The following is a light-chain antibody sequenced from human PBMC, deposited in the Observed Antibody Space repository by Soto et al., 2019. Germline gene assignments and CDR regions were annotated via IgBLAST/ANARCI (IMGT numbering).Light chain of an antibody. J-gene: IGKJ1*01. CDR3: QQYNNWPRT. CDR2: GPS. V-gene: IGKV3-15*01. Sequence: IVMTQSPATQSVSPGETTTLSCRASQSVSSNLAWYQQKPGQPPRLLIYGPSTRATGIPARFSGSGSGTEFTLTISSLQSEDFAVYYCQQYNNWPRTFGQGTKVDIK. CDR1: QSVSSN.